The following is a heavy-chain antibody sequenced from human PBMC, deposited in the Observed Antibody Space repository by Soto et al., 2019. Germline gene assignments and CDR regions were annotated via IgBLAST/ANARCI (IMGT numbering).Heavy chain of an antibody. D-gene: IGHD6-19*01. Sequence: GGSLRLSCAASGFTFSSYEMNWVRQAPGKGLEWVSYISSSGSTIYYADSVKGRFTISRDNAKNSLYLQMNSLRAEDTAVYYCATGNTIDSSGYYFDYWGQGTLVTISS. J-gene: IGHJ4*02. CDR1: GFTFSSYE. CDR2: ISSSGSTI. V-gene: IGHV3-48*03. CDR3: ATGNTIDSSGYYFDY.